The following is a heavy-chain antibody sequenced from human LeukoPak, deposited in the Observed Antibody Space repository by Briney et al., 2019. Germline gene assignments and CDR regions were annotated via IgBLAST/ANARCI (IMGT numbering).Heavy chain of an antibody. CDR2: INPNSGGT. D-gene: IGHD1-1*01. CDR1: GYTFTGYY. J-gene: IGHJ6*02. CDR3: ARDRYDHMGYYGMDV. Sequence: ASVKVSCKASGYTFTGYYMHWVRQAPGQGLEWMGRINPNSGGTNYAQKFQGRVTMTRDTSISTAYMELSRLRSDDTAVYHYARDRYDHMGYYGMDVWGQGTTVTVSS. V-gene: IGHV1-2*06.